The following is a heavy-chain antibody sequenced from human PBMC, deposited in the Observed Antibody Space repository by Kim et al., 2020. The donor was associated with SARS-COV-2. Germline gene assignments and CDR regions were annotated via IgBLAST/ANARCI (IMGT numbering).Heavy chain of an antibody. D-gene: IGHD3-10*01. V-gene: IGHV1-24*01. CDR2: FDPEDGET. J-gene: IGHJ4*02. Sequence: ASVKVSCKVSGYTLTELSMHWVRQAPGKGLEWMGGFDPEDGETIYAQKFQGRVTMTEDTSTDTAYMELSSLRSEDTAVYYCAPFPLAHVDGSGSSLYWGQGTLVTVSS. CDR1: GYTLTELS. CDR3: APFPLAHVDGSGSSLY.